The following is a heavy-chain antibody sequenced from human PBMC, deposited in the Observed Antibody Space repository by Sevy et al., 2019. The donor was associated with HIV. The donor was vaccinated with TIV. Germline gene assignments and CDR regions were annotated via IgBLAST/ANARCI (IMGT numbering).Heavy chain of an antibody. CDR2: MNPNSGNT. Sequence: ASVKVSCKASGYTFTSYDINWVRQATGQGLEWMGWMNPNSGNTGYAQKFQGRVTITRNTSISTAYMELSSLRSEDTAVYYCARGLYGSGSYDRKRGESYYYYMDVWGKGTTVTVSS. CDR3: ARGLYGSGSYDRKRGESYYYYMDV. J-gene: IGHJ6*03. V-gene: IGHV1-8*03. D-gene: IGHD3-10*01. CDR1: GYTFTSYD.